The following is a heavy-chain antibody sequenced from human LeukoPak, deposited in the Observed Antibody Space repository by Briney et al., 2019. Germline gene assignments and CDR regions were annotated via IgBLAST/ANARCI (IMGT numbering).Heavy chain of an antibody. CDR3: ARSTGDCSGGTCYSDFDC. Sequence: GGSLRLSCAASGFSFSYYAMHWVRQAPGKGLEWVAVISNNGTNKYYADSVKGRFTISRDNSKNTLYRQMNSLRAEDTAVYYCARSTGDCSGGTCYSDFDCWGQGTLVTVSS. CDR1: GFSFSYYA. J-gene: IGHJ4*02. V-gene: IGHV3-30*01. CDR2: ISNNGTNK. D-gene: IGHD2-15*01.